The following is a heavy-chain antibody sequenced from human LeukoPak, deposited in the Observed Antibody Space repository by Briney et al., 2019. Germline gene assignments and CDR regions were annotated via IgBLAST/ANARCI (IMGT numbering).Heavy chain of an antibody. Sequence: GASVKVSCKASGYTFTSYDINWVRQATGQGLEWMGWMNPNSGNTGYAQKFQGRVTMTRNTSISTAYMELSSLRSEDTAVYYCARGRDYDILTGYQCYFDYWGQGTLVTVSS. V-gene: IGHV1-8*01. CDR1: GYTFTSYD. J-gene: IGHJ4*02. CDR2: MNPNSGNT. D-gene: IGHD3-9*01. CDR3: ARGRDYDILTGYQCYFDY.